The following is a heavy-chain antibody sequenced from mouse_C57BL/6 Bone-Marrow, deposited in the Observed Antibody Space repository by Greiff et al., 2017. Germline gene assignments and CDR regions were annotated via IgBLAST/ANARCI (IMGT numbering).Heavy chain of an antibody. D-gene: IGHD1-1*01. V-gene: IGHV2-6-1*01. Sequence: VHLVESGPGLVAPSQSLSITCTVSGFSLTSYGVHWVRQPPGKGLEWLVVIWSDGSTTYNSALKSRLSISKDNSKSQVFLKMNSLQTDDTAMYYCARHRIYYYGSSYPSYAMDYWGQGTSVTVSS. CDR2: IWSDGST. CDR1: GFSLTSYG. CDR3: ARHRIYYYGSSYPSYAMDY. J-gene: IGHJ4*01.